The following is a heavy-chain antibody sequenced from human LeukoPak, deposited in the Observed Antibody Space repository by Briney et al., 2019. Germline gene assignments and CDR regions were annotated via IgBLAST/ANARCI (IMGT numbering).Heavy chain of an antibody. CDR2: ISYDGSNK. V-gene: IGHV3-30*04. D-gene: IGHD4-17*01. CDR1: GFTFSSYA. J-gene: IGHJ4*02. CDR3: ARESNYGCFDY. Sequence: GGSLRLSCAASGFTFSSYAMHWVRQAPGKGLEWVAVISYDGSNKYYADSVKGRFTISRDNSKNTLYLQMNSLRAEDTAVYYCARESNYGCFDYWGQGTLVTVSS.